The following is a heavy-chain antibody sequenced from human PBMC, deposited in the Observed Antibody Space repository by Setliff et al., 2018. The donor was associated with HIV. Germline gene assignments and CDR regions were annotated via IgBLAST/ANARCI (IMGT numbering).Heavy chain of an antibody. Sequence: SVKVSCKVSGDTFNNYGLNWVRQAPGQGLEWMGGIIPIFKSADYAQKFQGRVTITTDESTSTAYMELKSLRSDDTAVYYCARDPQDTRGWYIYYFDYWGQGTLVTVSS. D-gene: IGHD6-19*01. CDR2: IIPIFKSA. V-gene: IGHV1-69*05. CDR1: GDTFNNYG. J-gene: IGHJ4*02. CDR3: ARDPQDTRGWYIYYFDY.